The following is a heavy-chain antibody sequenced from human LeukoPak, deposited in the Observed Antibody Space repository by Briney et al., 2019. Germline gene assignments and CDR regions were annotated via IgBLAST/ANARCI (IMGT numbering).Heavy chain of an antibody. Sequence: SETLSLTCTVSGDSITSNSYFWGWIRQPPGKGLEWIGSIYYSGSTYYNPSLKSRVTISVDTSKNQFSLKLSSVTAADTAVSYCARDVGGYNYGYSLDYWGQGTLVSVSS. CDR1: GDSITSNSYF. J-gene: IGHJ4*02. CDR3: ARDVGGYNYGYSLDY. D-gene: IGHD5-18*01. CDR2: IYYSGST. V-gene: IGHV4-39*07.